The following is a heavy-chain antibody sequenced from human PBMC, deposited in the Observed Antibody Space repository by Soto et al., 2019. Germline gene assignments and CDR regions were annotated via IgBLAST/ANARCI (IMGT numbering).Heavy chain of an antibody. CDR1: GFSVSDSY. J-gene: IGHJ6*04. V-gene: IGHV3-66*01. CDR3: ARGRVTSGTYYMDV. CDR2: IYAAGHT. D-gene: IGHD4-4*01. Sequence: EVQVVESGGGLVQSGGSLRLSCATSGFSVSDSYLSWVRQAPGKGLEWVSVIYAAGHTYYPDSVKGRFIISRDKSENTVYLQMNSLRAEVTAMYYCARGRVTSGTYYMDVWGKGTTVTVSS.